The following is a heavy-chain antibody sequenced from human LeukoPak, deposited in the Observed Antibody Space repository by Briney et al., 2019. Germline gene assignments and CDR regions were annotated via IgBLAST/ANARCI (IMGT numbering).Heavy chain of an antibody. J-gene: IGHJ4*02. CDR3: ARVSRDGYNYWGYFDY. Sequence: SETLSLTCTVSGGSISSYYWSWIRRPPGKGLEWIGYFYYSGSTNYNPSLERRVTISVGTSKNQFSLKLTSVTAADTAVYFCARVSRDGYNYWGYFDYWGQGTLVTVSS. D-gene: IGHD5-24*01. CDR2: FYYSGST. V-gene: IGHV4-59*01. CDR1: GGSISSYY.